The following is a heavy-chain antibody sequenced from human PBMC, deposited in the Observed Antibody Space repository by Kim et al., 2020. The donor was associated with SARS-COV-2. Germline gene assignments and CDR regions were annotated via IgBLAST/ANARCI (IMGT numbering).Heavy chain of an antibody. V-gene: IGHV3-33*01. Sequence: GGSLRLSCAASGFTFSSYGMHWVRQAPGKGLEWVAAIWSDRSNIYYADSVKGRFTISRDNSKNTLYLQMNSLRAEDTAVYYCASSHPLPEYYVMDVWDQG. CDR3: ASSHPLPEYYVMDV. CDR2: IWSDRSNI. J-gene: IGHJ6*02. CDR1: GFTFSSYG.